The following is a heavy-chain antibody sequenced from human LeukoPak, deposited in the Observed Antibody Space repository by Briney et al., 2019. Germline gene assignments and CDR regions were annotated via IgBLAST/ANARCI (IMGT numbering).Heavy chain of an antibody. CDR1: GYTLTELS. Sequence: GASVKVSSKVSGYTLTELSMHWVRQAPGKGLEWMGGFDPEDGETIYAQKFQGRVTMTEDTSTDTAYMELSSLRFEDTAVYYCATEVPVNGSYYYYYYGMDVWGQGTTVTVSS. D-gene: IGHD1-26*01. CDR3: ATEVPVNGSYYYYYYGMDV. J-gene: IGHJ6*02. V-gene: IGHV1-24*01. CDR2: FDPEDGET.